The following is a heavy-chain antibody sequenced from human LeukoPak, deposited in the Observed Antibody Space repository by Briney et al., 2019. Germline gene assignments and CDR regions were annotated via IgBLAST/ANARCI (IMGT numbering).Heavy chain of an antibody. Sequence: GGSLRLSCAASGFTFSSYGMHWVRQAPGKGLEWVAVIWYDGSNKYYADSVKGRFTISRDNSKYTLYLQMNSLRAEDTAVYYCAREYYDSSGYNYYYYYMDVWGKGTTVTVSS. CDR3: AREYYDSSGYNYYYYYMDV. D-gene: IGHD3-22*01. J-gene: IGHJ6*03. CDR2: IWYDGSNK. V-gene: IGHV3-33*01. CDR1: GFTFSSYG.